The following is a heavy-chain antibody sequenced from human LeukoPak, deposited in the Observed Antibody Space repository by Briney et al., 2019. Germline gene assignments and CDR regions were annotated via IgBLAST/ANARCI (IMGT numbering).Heavy chain of an antibody. J-gene: IGHJ4*02. CDR1: GFTFSSYN. CDR2: SSIITYI. Sequence: GGSLRLSCAASGFTFSSYNMNWVRQAPGRGLEWASSSSIITYIYYADSPKGRFTISRDNATNSLYLQMNSLRAEDTAVYYCARRRGDYFDSWGQGTLVTVSS. CDR3: ARRRGDYFDS. V-gene: IGHV3-21*01.